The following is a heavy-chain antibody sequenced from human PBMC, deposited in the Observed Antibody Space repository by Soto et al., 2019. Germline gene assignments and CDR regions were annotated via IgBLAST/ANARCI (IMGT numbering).Heavy chain of an antibody. D-gene: IGHD3-22*01. CDR3: ARDRYYDSSGYYYGPHNWFDP. Sequence: ASVKVSCKASGYTFTSYAMHWVRPAPGQRLEWMGWINAGNGNTKYSQKFQGRVTITRDTSASTAYMELSSLRSEDTAVYYCARDRYYDSSGYYYGPHNWFDPWGQGTLVTVSS. CDR1: GYTFTSYA. J-gene: IGHJ5*02. V-gene: IGHV1-3*01. CDR2: INAGNGNT.